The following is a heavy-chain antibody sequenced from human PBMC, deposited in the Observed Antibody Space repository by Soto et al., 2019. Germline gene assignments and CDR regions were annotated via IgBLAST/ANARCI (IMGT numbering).Heavy chain of an antibody. Sequence: EVQLLESGGGLVQPGGSLRLSCAASGFTFSTYAMSWVRQAPGKGLEWVSGISGSGARTYYADSVKGRFTISRDNSKNTLYLQIDSLTAGDTALFYCASRRSSGWLLPFDYWGQGTLVTVSS. CDR1: GFTFSTYA. V-gene: IGHV3-23*01. J-gene: IGHJ4*02. D-gene: IGHD6-19*01. CDR3: ASRRSSGWLLPFDY. CDR2: ISGSGART.